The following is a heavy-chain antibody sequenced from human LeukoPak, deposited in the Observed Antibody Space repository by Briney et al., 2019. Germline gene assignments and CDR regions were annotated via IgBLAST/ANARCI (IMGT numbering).Heavy chain of an antibody. D-gene: IGHD2-15*01. CDR3: ARDPGKPYCSGGSCYSGFDY. V-gene: IGHV1-8*03. Sequence: GASVKVSCKASGYTFTSYDINWVRQATGQGLEWMGWMNPNSGNTGYAQKFQGRVSITRNTSISTAYMELSSLRAEDTAVYYCARDPGKPYCSGGSCYSGFDYWGQGTLVTVSS. CDR1: GYTFTSYD. J-gene: IGHJ4*02. CDR2: MNPNSGNT.